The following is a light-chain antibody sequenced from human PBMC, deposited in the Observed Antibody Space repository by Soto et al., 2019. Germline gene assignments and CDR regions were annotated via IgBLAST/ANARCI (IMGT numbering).Light chain of an antibody. CDR1: QTISTW. V-gene: IGKV1-5*03. CDR2: KAS. Sequence: IQMTQSPSTLSASVGDRVTFTCRASQTISTWLAWYQQKPGEAPKLLIYKASTLEVGVPSRFSASGSGTEFTLPINTLQPADFATYYCQQYNSYPWTFGQGTKV. CDR3: QQYNSYPWT. J-gene: IGKJ1*01.